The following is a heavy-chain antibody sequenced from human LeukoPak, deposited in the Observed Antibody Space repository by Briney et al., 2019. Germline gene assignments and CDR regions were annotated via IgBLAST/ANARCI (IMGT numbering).Heavy chain of an antibody. CDR1: GFTFSSYG. Sequence: GGSLRLSCAASGFTFSSYGMHWFRQAPGKGLEWVAVISYDGSNKYYADSVKGRFTISRDNSKNTLYLQMNSLRAEDTAVYYCASGSTVADLAYWGQGTLVTVSS. J-gene: IGHJ4*02. D-gene: IGHD6-19*01. CDR2: ISYDGSNK. V-gene: IGHV3-30*03. CDR3: ASGSTVADLAY.